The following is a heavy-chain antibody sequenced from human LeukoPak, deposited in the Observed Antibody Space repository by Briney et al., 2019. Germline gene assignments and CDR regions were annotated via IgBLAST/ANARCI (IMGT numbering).Heavy chain of an antibody. CDR1: GGSISSYY. Sequence: SETLSLTCTVSGGSISSYYWSWIRQPPGKGLEWIGYIYYSGSTNYNPSLKSRVTISVDTSKNQFPLKLSSVTAADTAVYYCARAPRAYFDYWGQGTLVTVSS. V-gene: IGHV4-59*01. CDR2: IYYSGST. J-gene: IGHJ4*02. CDR3: ARAPRAYFDY.